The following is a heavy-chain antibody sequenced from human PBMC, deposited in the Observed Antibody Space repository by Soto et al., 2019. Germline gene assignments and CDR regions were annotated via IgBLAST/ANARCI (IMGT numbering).Heavy chain of an antibody. V-gene: IGHV3-74*01. Sequence: QPVGSLRLSCAASGFTFSSYWMHWVRQAPGKGLVWVSRINSDGSSTSYADSVKGRFTISRDNAKNTLYLQMNSLRAEDKAVYYCARSLLYDFWSRYPENYYYYGMDVWGQGTTVTVSS. CDR3: ARSLLYDFWSRYPENYYYYGMDV. CDR1: GFTFSSYW. D-gene: IGHD3-3*01. CDR2: INSDGSST. J-gene: IGHJ6*02.